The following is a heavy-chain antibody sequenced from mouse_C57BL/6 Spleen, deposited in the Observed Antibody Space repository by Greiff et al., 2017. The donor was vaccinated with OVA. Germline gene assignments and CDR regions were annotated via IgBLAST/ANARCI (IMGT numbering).Heavy chain of an antibody. J-gene: IGHJ2*01. V-gene: IGHV1-61*01. CDR1: GYTFTSYW. D-gene: IGHD2-1*01. CDR3: ARCYGNPSRYFDY. Sequence: QVQLQQPGAELVRPGSSVKLSCKASGYTFTSYWMDWVKQRPGQGLEWIGNIYPSDSETHYNQKFKDKATLTVDKSSSTAYMQLSSLTSEDSAVYYCARCYGNPSRYFDYWGQGTTLTVSS. CDR2: IYPSDSET.